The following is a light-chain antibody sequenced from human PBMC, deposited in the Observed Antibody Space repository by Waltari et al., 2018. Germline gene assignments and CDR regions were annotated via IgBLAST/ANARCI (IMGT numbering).Light chain of an antibody. CDR2: GAS. CDR3: QHYLRLPVT. Sequence: VSCRASQSVSRALAWYQQKPGQAPRLLIYGASTRTTGIPDRFSGSGSGTDFSLTISRLEPDDFAVYYCQHYLRLPVTFGQGTTVEI. V-gene: IGKV3-20*01. J-gene: IGKJ1*01. CDR1: QSVSRA.